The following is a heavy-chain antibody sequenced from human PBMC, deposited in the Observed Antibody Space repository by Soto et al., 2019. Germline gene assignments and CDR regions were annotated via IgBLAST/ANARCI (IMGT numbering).Heavy chain of an antibody. D-gene: IGHD2-21*01. Sequence: EVQLVESGGGLIQPGGSLRLSCAVSGFTVSSNYMTWVRQAPGKGLKWVSTIHSDGNTYHADFMKGRFTLSRDNSKNTVYLQMNSLRAEDTAVYYCARDGGEGTFDYWGQGTLVTVSS. CDR3: ARDGGEGTFDY. V-gene: IGHV3-53*01. J-gene: IGHJ4*02. CDR1: GFTVSSNY. CDR2: IHSDGNT.